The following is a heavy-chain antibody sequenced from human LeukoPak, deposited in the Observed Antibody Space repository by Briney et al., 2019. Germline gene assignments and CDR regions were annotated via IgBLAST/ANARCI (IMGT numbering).Heavy chain of an antibody. CDR1: GYTFTSYG. Sequence: ASVQVSCKASGYTFTSYGISWVRQAPGQGLESMGWISAYNGNTNYAQKLQGRVTMTTDTSTSTAYMELRSLRSDDTAVYYCARDGKAVAGTSLGFDPWGQGTLVTVSS. CDR3: ARDGKAVAGTSLGFDP. D-gene: IGHD6-19*01. J-gene: IGHJ5*02. V-gene: IGHV1-18*01. CDR2: ISAYNGNT.